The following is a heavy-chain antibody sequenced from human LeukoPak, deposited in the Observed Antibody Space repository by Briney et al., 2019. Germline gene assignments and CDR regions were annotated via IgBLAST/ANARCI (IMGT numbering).Heavy chain of an antibody. CDR2: INQSGST. V-gene: IGHV4-34*01. CDR3: ARGRGARWWDSYYFDY. D-gene: IGHD2-15*01. CDR1: GGSLSGYY. J-gene: IGHJ4*02. Sequence: SETLSLTWAVYGGSLSGYYWSWIRQPPGNWLGWIGEINQSGSTNYNPSRKGRVTISVDTSKNKSSLKLSSVTPADTAVSYCARGRGARWWDSYYFDYWGQGTLVTVSS.